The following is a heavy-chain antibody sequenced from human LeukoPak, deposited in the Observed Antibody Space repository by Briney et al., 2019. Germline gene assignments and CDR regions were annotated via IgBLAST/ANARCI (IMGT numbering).Heavy chain of an antibody. CDR3: AKDTGNYYGSGSYAFDI. J-gene: IGHJ3*02. V-gene: IGHV3-7*03. CDR2: IKEDGSEK. D-gene: IGHD3-10*01. CDR1: GFIFSTYW. Sequence: GGSLRLSCAASGFIFSTYWMSWVRQAPGKGLEWVANIKEDGSEKYYVDSVKGRFTISRDNSKNTLYLQMNSLRAEDTAVYYCAKDTGNYYGSGSYAFDIWGQGTMVTVSS.